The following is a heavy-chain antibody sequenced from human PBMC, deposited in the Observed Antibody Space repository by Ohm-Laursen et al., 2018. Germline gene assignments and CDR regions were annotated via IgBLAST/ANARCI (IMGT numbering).Heavy chain of an antibody. CDR2: ISGSGGST. CDR3: AREGGYCSSTSCYRYFDY. Sequence: SLRLSCAASGFTFSSYAMSWVRQAPGKGLEWVSAISGSGGSTYYADSVKGRFTISRDNSKNTLYLQMNSLRAEDTAVYYCAREGGYCSSTSCYRYFDYWGQGTLVTVSS. V-gene: IGHV3-23*01. J-gene: IGHJ4*02. D-gene: IGHD2-2*01. CDR1: GFTFSSYA.